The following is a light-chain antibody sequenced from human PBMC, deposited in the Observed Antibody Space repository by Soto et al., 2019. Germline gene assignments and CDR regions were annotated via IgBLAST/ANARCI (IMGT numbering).Light chain of an antibody. CDR1: NIGSKS. Sequence: SYELTQPPSESVAPGKTARITCGGNNIGSKSVHWYQQKPGQAPVLVIYYDSDRPSGIPERFSGSNSGNTATLTISRVEAGDEADYYCQVWDSSSDHGVFGGGTKLTVL. V-gene: IGLV3-21*04. CDR3: QVWDSSSDHGV. CDR2: YDS. J-gene: IGLJ3*02.